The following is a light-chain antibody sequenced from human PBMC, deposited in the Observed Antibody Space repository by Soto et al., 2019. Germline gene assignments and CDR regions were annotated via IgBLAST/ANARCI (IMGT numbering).Light chain of an antibody. CDR3: QQYYSPPRYT. CDR2: WAS. J-gene: IGKJ2*01. V-gene: IGKV4-1*01. Sequence: DIVMTQSPEYLAVSLGERATINCRSSQSILYSSNNKNLIAWYQQKPGQPPKLLIYWASTRQSGVPDRFSGSGSGRDFTLTIGSLQVEDVAVYYCQQYYSPPRYTFGQGTRLGIK. CDR1: QSILYSSNNKNL.